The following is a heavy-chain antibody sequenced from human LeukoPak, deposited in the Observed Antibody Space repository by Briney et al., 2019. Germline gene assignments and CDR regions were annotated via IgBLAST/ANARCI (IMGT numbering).Heavy chain of an antibody. CDR2: ISASGSRT. V-gene: IGHV3-23*01. Sequence: GGSLRLSCAASGFSVSAYGMSWVRQAPGKGLEWVSGISASGSRTYYADSVKGRFTISRDNSKNTLHLQMNSLGAADTAVYYCAKDRDGYSGARGFDCWGQGTLVTVSS. D-gene: IGHD5-12*01. CDR1: GFSVSAYG. CDR3: AKDRDGYSGARGFDC. J-gene: IGHJ4*02.